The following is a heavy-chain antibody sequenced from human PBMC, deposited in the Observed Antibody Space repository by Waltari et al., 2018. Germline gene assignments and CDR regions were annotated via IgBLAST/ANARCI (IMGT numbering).Heavy chain of an antibody. CDR2: IYTSGST. D-gene: IGHD3-3*01. Sequence: QVQLQESGPGLVKPSETLSLTCTVSGGSISSYYWSWIRQPAGKGLEWIGSIYTSGSTTYNPSPKSRVTMSVDTSKNQCSLKLSSVTAADTAVYYCARGGFTIQPRYYGMDVWGQGTTVTVSS. CDR3: ARGGFTIQPRYYGMDV. CDR1: GGSISSYY. V-gene: IGHV4-4*07. J-gene: IGHJ6*02.